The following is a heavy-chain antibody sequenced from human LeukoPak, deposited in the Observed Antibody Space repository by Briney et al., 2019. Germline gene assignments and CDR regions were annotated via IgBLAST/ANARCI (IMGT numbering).Heavy chain of an antibody. CDR1: GYSISSGYY. V-gene: IGHV4-38-2*02. Sequence: SETLSLTCTVSGYSISSGYYWGWIRQPPGKGLEWIGSIYHSGSTYYNPSLKSRVTISVDTSKNQFSLKLSSVTVADTAVYYCAREGQQLVRNWFDPWGQGTLVTVSS. J-gene: IGHJ5*02. CDR2: IYHSGST. CDR3: AREGQQLVRNWFDP. D-gene: IGHD6-13*01.